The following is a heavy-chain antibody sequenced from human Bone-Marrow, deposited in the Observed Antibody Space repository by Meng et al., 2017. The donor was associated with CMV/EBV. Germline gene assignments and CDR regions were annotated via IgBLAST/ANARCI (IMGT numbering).Heavy chain of an antibody. Sequence: GGSLRLSCAASALTYWMSWVRQAPGKGLEWVANIKQDGSEKYYVDSVKGRFTISRDNAKNSLYLQMNSLRAEDTAVYHCASISGWGDFDYWGQGTLVTVSS. CDR1: ALTYW. D-gene: IGHD6-19*01. J-gene: IGHJ4*02. CDR3: ASISGWGDFDY. V-gene: IGHV3-7*01. CDR2: IKQDGSEK.